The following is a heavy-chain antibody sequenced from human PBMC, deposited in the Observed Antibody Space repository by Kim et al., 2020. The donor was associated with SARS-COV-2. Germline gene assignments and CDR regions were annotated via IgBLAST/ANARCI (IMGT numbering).Heavy chain of an antibody. CDR1: GFTFSSYG. CDR3: AKIGYCSSTSCSDAFDI. CDR2: ISYDGSNK. V-gene: IGHV3-30*18. J-gene: IGHJ3*02. D-gene: IGHD2-2*01. Sequence: GGSLRLSCAASGFTFSSYGMHWVRQAPGKGLEWVAVISYDGSNKYYADSVKGRFTISRDNSKNTLYLQMNSLRAEDTAVYYCAKIGYCSSTSCSDAFDIWGQGTMVTVSS.